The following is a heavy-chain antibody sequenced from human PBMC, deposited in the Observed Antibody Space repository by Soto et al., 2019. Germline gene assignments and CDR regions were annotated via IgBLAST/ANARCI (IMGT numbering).Heavy chain of an antibody. V-gene: IGHV3-30*18. J-gene: IGHJ6*02. CDR3: TKDTGYCSGGRCYSTPYYYYYYGMDA. D-gene: IGHD2-15*01. CDR1: VFTFSSYG. Sequence: GGSLRLSCAASVFTFSSYGMHWVRQAPGKGLEWVAVISYDESDIYYSDSLKGRFTISRDNSKNTLYLQMSSLRPEDTAVYYCTKDTGYCSGGRCYSTPYYYYYYGMDAWGQGTTVTVSS. CDR2: ISYDESDI.